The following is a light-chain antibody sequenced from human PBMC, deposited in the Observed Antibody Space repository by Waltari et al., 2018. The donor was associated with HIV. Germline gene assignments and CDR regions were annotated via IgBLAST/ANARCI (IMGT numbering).Light chain of an antibody. CDR1: SRHSSYA. CDR3: QTWGTGIQV. Sequence: QLVVTQSPSASASLGASVKFTCTLSSRHSSYAIAWHQQQPEKATRYLMKLNSDGSYIRGDGIPDRCSGSSSGAERYLTIASLQSEDEADYYCQTWGTGIQVFGGGTKLTVL. V-gene: IGLV4-69*01. J-gene: IGLJ3*02. CDR2: LNSDGSY.